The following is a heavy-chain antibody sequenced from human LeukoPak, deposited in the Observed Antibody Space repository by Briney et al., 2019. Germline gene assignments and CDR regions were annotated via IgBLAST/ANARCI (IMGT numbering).Heavy chain of an antibody. V-gene: IGHV3-23*01. J-gene: IGHJ4*02. CDR2: ISGGGGDI. CDR1: GFTFSTYA. CDR3: ARSYVGADRYFDY. Sequence: GGSLRLSCAASGFTFSTYAMSWVRPAPGKGLEWVSAISGGGGDIYYADSVKGRFTISRHNSKNTLYLQMNSLRAEDTAVYYCARSYVGADRYFDYWGQGTLVTVSS. D-gene: IGHD1-26*01.